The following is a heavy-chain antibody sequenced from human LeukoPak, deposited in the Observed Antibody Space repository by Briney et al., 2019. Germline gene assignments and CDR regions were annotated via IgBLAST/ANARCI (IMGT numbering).Heavy chain of an antibody. CDR3: ARLVRGVILGPYYFDY. CDR1: GGSISSSSYY. J-gene: IGHJ4*02. Sequence: PSETLSLTCTVSGGSISSSSYYWGWIRQPPGKGLEWIGSIYYSGSTYYNPSLKSRVTISVDTSKNQFSLKLSSVTAADTAVYYCARLVRGVILGPYYFDYWGQGTLVTVSS. V-gene: IGHV4-39*01. CDR2: IYYSGST. D-gene: IGHD3-10*01.